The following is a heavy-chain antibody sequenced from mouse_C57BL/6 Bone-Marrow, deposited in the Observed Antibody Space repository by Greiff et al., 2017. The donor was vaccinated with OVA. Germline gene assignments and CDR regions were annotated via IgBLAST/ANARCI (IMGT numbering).Heavy chain of an antibody. V-gene: IGHV3-6*01. J-gene: IGHJ2*01. Sequence: EVQRVESGPGLVKPSQSLSLTCSVTGYSITSGYYWNWIRQFPGNKLEWMGYISYDGSNNYNPSLKNRISITRDTSKNQFILKVNSVTTEDTATYDGARGGGYYGSFFDYWGQGTTLTVSS. CDR2: ISYDGSN. CDR3: ARGGGYYGSFFDY. CDR1: GYSITSGYY. D-gene: IGHD1-1*01.